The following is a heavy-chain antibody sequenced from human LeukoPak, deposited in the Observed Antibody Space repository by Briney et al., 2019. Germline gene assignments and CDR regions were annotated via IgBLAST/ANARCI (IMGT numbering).Heavy chain of an antibody. CDR1: GGSISSGGHY. D-gene: IGHD5-24*01. CDR3: ARSDHRWLYSDY. CDR2: IYNTGDT. J-gene: IGHJ4*02. V-gene: IGHV4-31*03. Sequence: SQTLSLTCTVSGGSISSGGHYWTWIRQRPGKGLEWIGYIYNTGDTFYNPSLKSRVIISVDTSKNQFSLNLNSVTAADTAVYYCARSDHRWLYSDYWGQGTLVTVSS.